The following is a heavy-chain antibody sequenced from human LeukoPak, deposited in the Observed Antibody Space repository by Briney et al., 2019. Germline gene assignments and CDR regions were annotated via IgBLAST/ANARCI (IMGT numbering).Heavy chain of an antibody. Sequence: ASVKVSCKTSGYSFTAFYIHWVRQAPGQGLEWMGWIHPRRGDTNYAQKFQGRVTMTRDTSISTAYMELTRLRSDDTAVYYCAREKDTSLDYWGQGTLVTVSS. CDR3: AREKDTSLDY. J-gene: IGHJ4*02. D-gene: IGHD3-16*01. CDR1: GYSFTAFY. CDR2: IHPRRGDT. V-gene: IGHV1-2*02.